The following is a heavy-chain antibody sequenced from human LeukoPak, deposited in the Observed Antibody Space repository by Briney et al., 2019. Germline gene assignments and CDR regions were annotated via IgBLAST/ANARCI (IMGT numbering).Heavy chain of an antibody. J-gene: IGHJ4*02. CDR2: TYHSGST. CDR1: GYSMRRGYY. D-gene: IGHD3-22*01. V-gene: IGHV4-38-2*01. Sequence: PSETLSLTCAVSGYSMRRGYYWGWIRQPPGKGLEWIGSTYHSGSTYYNPSIKSRVTISVDTSKNQFSLKLSSVTAADTAVYYCARGDYYDSSGYYYVSYYFDYWGQGTLVTVSS. CDR3: ARGDYYDSSGYYYVSYYFDY.